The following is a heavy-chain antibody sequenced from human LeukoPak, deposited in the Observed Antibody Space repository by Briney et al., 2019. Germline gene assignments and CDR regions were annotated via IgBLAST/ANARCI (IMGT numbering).Heavy chain of an antibody. CDR3: ARDNDSSGYYYSGVDAFDI. CDR1: GGSISSSSYY. V-gene: IGHV4-39*07. CDR2: IYYSGST. D-gene: IGHD3-22*01. Sequence: SETLSLTCTVSGGSISSSSYYWGWIRQPPGKGLEWIGSIYYSGSTNYNPSLNSRVAISVDTSKNQFSLKLSSVTAADTAVYYCARDNDSSGYYYSGVDAFDIWGQGTMVTVSS. J-gene: IGHJ3*02.